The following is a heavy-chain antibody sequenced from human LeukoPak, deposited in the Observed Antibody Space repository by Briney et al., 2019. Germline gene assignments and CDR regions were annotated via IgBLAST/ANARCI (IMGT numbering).Heavy chain of an antibody. D-gene: IGHD6-19*01. V-gene: IGHV3-9*01. CDR1: GFTFDDYA. CDR2: ISWNSGSI. J-gene: IGHJ3*02. CDR3: AKDLEVAGTGDAFDI. Sequence: GGSLRLSCAASGFTFDDYAMHWVRQAPGKGLEWVSGISWNSGSIGYADSVKGRFTISRDNAKNSLYLQMNSLRAEDTALYYCAKDLEVAGTGDAFDIWGQGTMVTVSS.